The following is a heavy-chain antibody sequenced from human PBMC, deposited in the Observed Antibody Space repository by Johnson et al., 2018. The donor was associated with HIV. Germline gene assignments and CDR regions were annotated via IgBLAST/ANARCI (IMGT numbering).Heavy chain of an antibody. CDR2: INWNGGST. J-gene: IGHJ3*02. V-gene: IGHV3-20*04. CDR3: AREGPRITIFGVVTPSAFDS. D-gene: IGHD3-3*01. CDR1: GFIFDDYA. Sequence: VQLVESGGGVVRPGGSLRLSCAASGFIFDDYAMSWVRQAPGKGLEWVSGINWNGGSTGYADSVKGRFTISRDNAKKSLFLQMNSLRVEDTAFYYCAREGPRITIFGVVTPSAFDSWGQGTMVTVSS.